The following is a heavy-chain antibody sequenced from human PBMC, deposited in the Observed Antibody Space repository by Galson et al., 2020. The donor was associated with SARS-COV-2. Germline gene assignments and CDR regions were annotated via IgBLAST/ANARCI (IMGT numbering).Heavy chain of an antibody. CDR3: AREGGSSWYARWDYYYGMDV. D-gene: IGHD6-13*01. V-gene: IGHV3-53*01. CDR1: GFTFSSNY. Sequence: VGTLRLTCAASGFTFSSNYMSWVRQAPGKGLEWVSVINNSGSTNYADSVKGRFTISRDNSKNTLSLQMNSLSAEDTAVYDCAREGGSSWYARWDYYYGMDVWGKGTTVTVSS. J-gene: IGHJ6*04. CDR2: INNSGST.